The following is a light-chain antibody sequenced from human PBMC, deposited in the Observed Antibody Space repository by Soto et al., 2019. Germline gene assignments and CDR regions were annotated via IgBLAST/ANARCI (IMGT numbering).Light chain of an antibody. Sequence: NFMLTQPHSVSESPGKTVTISCTGSSGSIASNYVQWYQQRPGSAHTTVIYEDNKRPSGVPDRFSGSVDTSTNSASLIISGLKTEDEADYYCQSHDTTNVVFGRGTKLTVL. CDR3: QSHDTTNVV. J-gene: IGLJ3*02. V-gene: IGLV6-57*02. CDR2: EDN. CDR1: SGSIASNY.